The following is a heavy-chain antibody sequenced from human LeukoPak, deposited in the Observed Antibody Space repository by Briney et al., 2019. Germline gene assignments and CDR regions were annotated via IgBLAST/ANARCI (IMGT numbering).Heavy chain of an antibody. CDR1: GFSLSSHW. D-gene: IGHD2-2*01. CDR2: IKQDGSET. V-gene: IGHV3-7*05. J-gene: IGHJ4*02. CDR3: TRIIVEVPGFSDYCYA. Sequence: PGGSLRLSCAASGFSLSSHWMYWVRQAPGKGLEWVAHIKQDGSETFYPDSVKGRFIVSRDNAKNTLYLQMNSLRAEDSDVYYCTRIIVEVPGFSDYCYAWGQGTLVSVSS.